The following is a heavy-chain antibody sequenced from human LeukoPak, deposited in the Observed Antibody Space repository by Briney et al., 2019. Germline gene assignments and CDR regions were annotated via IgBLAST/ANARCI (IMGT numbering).Heavy chain of an antibody. Sequence: GGSLRLSCAASEFTFRSYAMTWVRQGPGKGLEWVSGISDSGGSTFYADSVKGRFTISRDNAKNSLYLQMNSLRAEDTAVYYCARDRARYNWNDALGAFDIWGQGTMVTVSS. CDR3: ARDRARYNWNDALGAFDI. J-gene: IGHJ3*02. CDR2: ISDSGGST. V-gene: IGHV3-23*01. CDR1: EFTFRSYA. D-gene: IGHD1-20*01.